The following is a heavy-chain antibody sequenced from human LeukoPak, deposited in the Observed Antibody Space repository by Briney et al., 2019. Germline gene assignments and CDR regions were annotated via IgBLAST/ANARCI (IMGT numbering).Heavy chain of an antibody. D-gene: IGHD6-19*01. CDR3: ARAASPGMAVAGIVGAA. Sequence: ASVKVSCKASGGTFSSYAISWVRQAPGQGLEWMGRIIPILGIANYAQKFQGRVTITADKSTSTAYMELSSLRAEDTAVYYCARAASPGMAVAGIVGAAGGQGTLVTVSS. V-gene: IGHV1-69*04. J-gene: IGHJ4*02. CDR1: GGTFSSYA. CDR2: IIPILGIA.